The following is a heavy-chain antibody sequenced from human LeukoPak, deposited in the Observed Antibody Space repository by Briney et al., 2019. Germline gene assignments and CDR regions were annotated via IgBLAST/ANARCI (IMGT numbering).Heavy chain of an antibody. CDR1: EFTLSNHY. V-gene: IGHV3-74*01. D-gene: IGHD3-9*01. J-gene: IGHJ4*02. CDR2: INSDGSST. CDR3: ARGSMEYDILTGYPPLDY. Sequence: GGSLRLSCAASEFTLSNHYMNWVRQAPGKGLVWVSRINSDGSSTSYADSVKGRFTISRDNAKNTLYLQMNSLRAEDTAVYYCARGSMEYDILTGYPPLDYWGQGTLVTVSS.